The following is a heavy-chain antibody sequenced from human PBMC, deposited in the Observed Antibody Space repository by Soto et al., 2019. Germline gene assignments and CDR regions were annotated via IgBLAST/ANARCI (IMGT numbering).Heavy chain of an antibody. CDR1: GGTFSSYT. D-gene: IGHD3-22*01. Sequence: SVKVSCKASGGTFSSYTISWVRQAPGQGLEWMGRIIPILGIANYAQKFQGRVTITADKSTSTAYMELSSLRSEDTAVYYCAISWDYYDSSGYYRDFDYWGQGTLVTVSS. J-gene: IGHJ4*02. CDR3: AISWDYYDSSGYYRDFDY. CDR2: IIPILGIA. V-gene: IGHV1-69*02.